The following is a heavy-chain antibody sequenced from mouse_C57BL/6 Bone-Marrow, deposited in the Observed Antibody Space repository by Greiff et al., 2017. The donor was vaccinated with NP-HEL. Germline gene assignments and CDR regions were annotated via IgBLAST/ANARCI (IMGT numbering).Heavy chain of an antibody. J-gene: IGHJ3*01. CDR3: ARKAYYSIAWFAY. V-gene: IGHV1-26*01. D-gene: IGHD2-5*01. CDR1: GYTFTDYY. CDR2: INPNNGGT. Sequence: VQLQQSGPELVKPGASVKISCKASGYTFTDYYMNWVKQSHGKSLEWIGDINPNNGGTSYNQKFKGKATLTVDKSSSTAYMELRSLTSEDSAVYYCARKAYYSIAWFAYWGQGTLVTVSA.